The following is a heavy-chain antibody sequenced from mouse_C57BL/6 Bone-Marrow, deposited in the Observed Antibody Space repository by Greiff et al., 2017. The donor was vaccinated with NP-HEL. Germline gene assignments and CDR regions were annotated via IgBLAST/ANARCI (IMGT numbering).Heavy chain of an antibody. V-gene: IGHV1-42*01. CDR2: INPSTGGT. J-gene: IGHJ3*01. CDR1: GYSFTGYY. Sequence: VQLKQSGPELVKPGASVKISCKASGYSFTGYYMNWVKQSPEKSLEWIGEINPSTGGTTYNQKFKAKATLTVDKSSSTAYMQLKSLTSEDSAVYYCARGLHWGQGTLVTVSA. D-gene: IGHD2-10*01. CDR3: ARGLH.